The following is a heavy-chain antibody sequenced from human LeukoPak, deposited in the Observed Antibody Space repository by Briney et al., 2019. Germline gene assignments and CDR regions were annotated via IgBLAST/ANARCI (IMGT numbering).Heavy chain of an antibody. V-gene: IGHV4-30-4*08. D-gene: IGHD3-22*01. Sequence: SETLSLTCTVSGGSISSGDYYWSWIRQPPGKGLEWIGYIYYSGSTYYNPSLKSRVTISVDTSKNQFSLKLSSVTAADTAVYYCAFDTYYYDSSGYRWGQGTLVTVSS. CDR3: AFDTYYYDSSGYR. CDR2: IYYSGST. CDR1: GGSISSGDYY. J-gene: IGHJ4*02.